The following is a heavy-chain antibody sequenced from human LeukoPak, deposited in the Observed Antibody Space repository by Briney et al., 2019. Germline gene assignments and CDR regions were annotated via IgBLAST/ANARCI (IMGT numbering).Heavy chain of an antibody. Sequence: PSETLSLTCTVSGGSISNYYWSWIRQPAGKGLEWIGRIYTSGSTNYSPSLKSRATMSVDTSKNQFSLRLSSVTAADTAVYYCARATHWAFDYWGQGTLVTVSS. CDR3: ARATHWAFDY. J-gene: IGHJ4*02. D-gene: IGHD7-27*01. V-gene: IGHV4-4*07. CDR2: IYTSGST. CDR1: GGSISNYY.